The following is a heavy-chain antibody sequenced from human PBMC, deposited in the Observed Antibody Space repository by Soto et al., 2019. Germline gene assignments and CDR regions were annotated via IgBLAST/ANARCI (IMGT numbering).Heavy chain of an antibody. Sequence: GGSLRLSCAASGFPFTGSWMHWVRQAPGKGLVWVSRINGDGSGTSYADFVKGRFTISRDDAKNTLFLQMNGLRAEDTAVYYCARGIFGSGTANEYWGQGTLVTVSS. V-gene: IGHV3-74*01. CDR2: INGDGSGT. D-gene: IGHD3-10*01. CDR1: GFPFTGSW. CDR3: ARGIFGSGTANEY. J-gene: IGHJ4*02.